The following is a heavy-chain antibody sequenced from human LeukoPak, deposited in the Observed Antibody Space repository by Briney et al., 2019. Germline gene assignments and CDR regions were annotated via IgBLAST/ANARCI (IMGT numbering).Heavy chain of an antibody. D-gene: IGHD3-22*01. CDR3: AKSNGYGLIDI. Sequence: SETLSLTCTVSGYSIISVYYWGWIRQSPGKGLEWIGNISHNGSTYYSPSLKSRVTISLDTSRNQFSLKLNSVTAADTAVYYCAKSNGYGLIDIWGQGTMVTVSS. CDR1: GYSIISVYY. CDR2: ISHNGST. J-gene: IGHJ3*02. V-gene: IGHV4-38-2*02.